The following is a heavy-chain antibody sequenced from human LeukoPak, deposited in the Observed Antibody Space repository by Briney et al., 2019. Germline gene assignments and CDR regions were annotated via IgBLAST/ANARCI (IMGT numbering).Heavy chain of an antibody. CDR1: GFTFSGSA. CDR2: IRSKANSYAT. Sequence: SGGSLRLSCAASGFTFSGSAMHWVRQASRKGLEWVGRIRSKANSYATAYAASVKGRFTISRDDSKNTAYLQMNSLKTEDTAVYYCTGLEAAAGYWGQGTLVTVSS. V-gene: IGHV3-73*01. CDR3: TGLEAAAGY. J-gene: IGHJ4*02. D-gene: IGHD6-13*01.